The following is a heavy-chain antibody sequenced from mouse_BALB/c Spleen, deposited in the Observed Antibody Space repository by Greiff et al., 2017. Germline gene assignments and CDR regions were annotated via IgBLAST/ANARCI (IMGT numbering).Heavy chain of an antibody. CDR1: GFSLTDYG. V-gene: IGHV2-6-5*01. D-gene: IGHD2-1*01. CDR3: AKEGLYGNYGFAY. J-gene: IGHJ3*01. Sequence: QVQLKESGPGLVAPSQSLSITCTVSGFSLTDYGVSWIRQPPGKGLEWLGVIWGGGSTYYNSALKSRLSISKDNSKSQVFLKMNTLQTDDTAMYYCAKEGLYGNYGFAYWGQGTLVTVSA. CDR2: IWGGGST.